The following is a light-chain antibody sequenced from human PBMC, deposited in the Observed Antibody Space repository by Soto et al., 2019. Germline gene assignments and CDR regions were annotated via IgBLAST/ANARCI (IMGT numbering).Light chain of an antibody. CDR1: QGVYRF. V-gene: IGKV3-11*01. J-gene: IGKJ4*01. CDR2: DAS. Sequence: EIVLTQSPATLSLSPGERATLSCRASQGVYRFLAWYQQRPGRAPRLLIYDASKRATGIPDRFSGSGFGTDFTLTISSLEPEDFAFYYCQQRTDWPPQLTVGGGTKVEIK. CDR3: QQRTDWPPQLT.